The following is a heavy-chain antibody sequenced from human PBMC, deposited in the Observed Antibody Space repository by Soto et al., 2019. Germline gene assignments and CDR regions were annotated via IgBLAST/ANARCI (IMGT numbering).Heavy chain of an antibody. Sequence: GASVKVSCKASGYTFTSYVINWVRQATGQGLEWMGWMNPNSGNTGYAQKFQGRVTMTRNTSISTAYMELSSLRSEDTAVYYCAIVALSGLFAFDIWGQGTMVTVSS. J-gene: IGHJ3*02. CDR2: MNPNSGNT. V-gene: IGHV1-8*01. CDR3: AIVALSGLFAFDI. CDR1: GYTFTSYV. D-gene: IGHD6-25*01.